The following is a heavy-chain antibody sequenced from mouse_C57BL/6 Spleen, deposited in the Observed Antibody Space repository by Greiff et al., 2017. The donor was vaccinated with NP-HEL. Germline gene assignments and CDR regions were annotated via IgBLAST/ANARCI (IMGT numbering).Heavy chain of an antibody. V-gene: IGHV1-69*01. J-gene: IGHJ2*01. Sequence: VQLQQPGAELVMPGASVKLSCKASGYTFTSYWMHWVKQRPGQGLEWIGEIDPSDSYTNYNQKFKGKSTLTVDKSSSTAYMQLSSLTSEDSAVYYCARSGTAQATYYFDYWGQGTTLTVSS. CDR2: IDPSDSYT. CDR3: ARSGTAQATYYFDY. D-gene: IGHD3-2*02. CDR1: GYTFTSYW.